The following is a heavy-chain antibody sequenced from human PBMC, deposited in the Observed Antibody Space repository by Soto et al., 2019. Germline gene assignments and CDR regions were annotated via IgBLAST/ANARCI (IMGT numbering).Heavy chain of an antibody. J-gene: IGHJ4*02. CDR3: AKDLWGFGSGWPETIDY. CDR2: ISGSGGST. V-gene: IGHV3-23*01. CDR1: GFTFSSYA. Sequence: GGSLRLSCAASGFTFSSYAMSWVRQAPGKGLEWVSAISGSGGSTYYADSVKGRFTISRDNSKNTLYLQMNSLRAEDTAVYYCAKDLWGFGSGWPETIDYWGQGTLVTVSS. D-gene: IGHD6-19*01.